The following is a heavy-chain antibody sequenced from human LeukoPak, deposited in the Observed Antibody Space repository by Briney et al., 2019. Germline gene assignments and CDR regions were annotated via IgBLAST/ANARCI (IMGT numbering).Heavy chain of an antibody. J-gene: IGHJ3*02. Sequence: ASVKVSCKASGYTFINYNIVWVRQAPGQGLEWMGWISVHNGNTYYAQKVRGRVAMTTDRSTTTVYMELRGLRFDDTAVYFCARDVSEGFGERVIDAFDIWGQGTVVTVSS. CDR2: ISVHNGNT. CDR3: ARDVSEGFGERVIDAFDI. D-gene: IGHD3-10*01. CDR1: GYTFINYN. V-gene: IGHV1-18*01.